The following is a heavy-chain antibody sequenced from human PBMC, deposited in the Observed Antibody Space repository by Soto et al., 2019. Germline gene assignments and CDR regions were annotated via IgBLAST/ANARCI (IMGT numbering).Heavy chain of an antibody. J-gene: IGHJ6*02. CDR1: GGSVSRGSYY. V-gene: IGHV4-61*01. Sequence: TVSGGSVSRGSYYWSWIRQPPGKGLEWIGYIYYSGSTNYNPSLKSRVTISVDTSKNQFSLKLSSVTAADTAVYYCARDSPTYYYGSGSYYYYYGMDVWGQGTTVTVSS. CDR3: ARDSPTYYYGSGSYYYYYGMDV. D-gene: IGHD3-10*01. CDR2: IYYSGST.